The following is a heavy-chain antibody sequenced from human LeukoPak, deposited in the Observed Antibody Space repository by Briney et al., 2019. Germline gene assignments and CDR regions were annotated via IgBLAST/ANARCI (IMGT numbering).Heavy chain of an antibody. D-gene: IGHD4-17*01. V-gene: IGHV4-39*07. J-gene: IGHJ6*02. CDR2: IYYSGST. CDR1: GGSISSSSYY. Sequence: PSETLSLTCTVSGGSISSSSYYWGWIRQPPGKGLEWIGSIYYSGSTYYNPSLKSRVTISVDTSKNQFSLKLSSVTAADTAVYYCAGAYGDYKYYYGMVVWGQGTTVTVSS. CDR3: AGAYGDYKYYYGMVV.